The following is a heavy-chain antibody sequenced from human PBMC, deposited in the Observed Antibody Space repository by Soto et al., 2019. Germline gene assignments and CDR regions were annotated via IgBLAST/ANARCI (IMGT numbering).Heavy chain of an antibody. CDR3: ARETPGITTSI. CDR2: TIPIFGTA. Sequence: QVQLVQSGAEVKKPGSSVKVSCKASGGTFSSYAISWVRQAPGQGLEWMGGTIPIFGTANYAQKFQGRVTITSDESTSTAHMELSSLRSEDTAVYYCARETPGITTSIWGQGTMVTVSS. D-gene: IGHD3-22*01. V-gene: IGHV1-69*01. J-gene: IGHJ3*02. CDR1: GGTFSSYA.